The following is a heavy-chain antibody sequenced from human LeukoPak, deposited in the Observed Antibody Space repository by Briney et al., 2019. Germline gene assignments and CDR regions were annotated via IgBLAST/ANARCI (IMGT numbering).Heavy chain of an antibody. Sequence: GASLKISRHGSGYSFTSDWSAWVRQMPGKGLEWMGIIYPGDYDTRYSPPFQANVTISADKSISTPYLQWSSLQASDTAMYYCARPRPGDFDYWGQGTLVTVSS. D-gene: IGHD3-10*01. V-gene: IGHV5-51*01. CDR2: IYPGDYDT. J-gene: IGHJ4*02. CDR1: GYSFTSDW. CDR3: ARPRPGDFDY.